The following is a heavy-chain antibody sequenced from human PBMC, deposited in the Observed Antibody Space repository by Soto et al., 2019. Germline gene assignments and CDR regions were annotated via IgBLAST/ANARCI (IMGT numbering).Heavy chain of an antibody. D-gene: IGHD2-2*01. V-gene: IGHV3-23*01. CDR1: GFTFRNNV. CDR2: ITGSGRDT. Sequence: GGSLRLSCAASGFTFRNNVLSWVRQAPGKGLDWVSGITGSGRDTYYADSVKGRFTISRDNSKNMVFLQMNSLRAEDTAVYYCENSRGYCSSTSCTSTYYYGMDVWGQGTTVTVSS. J-gene: IGHJ6*02. CDR3: ENSRGYCSSTSCTSTYYYGMDV.